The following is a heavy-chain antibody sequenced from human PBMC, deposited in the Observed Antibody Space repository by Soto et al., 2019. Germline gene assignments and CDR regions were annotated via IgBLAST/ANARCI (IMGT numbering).Heavy chain of an antibody. CDR2: IYYSGST. V-gene: IGHV4-59*01. Sequence: SETLSLTCPVSGGSISSYYLSWIRQPPGKGLEWIGYIYYSGSTNYNPSLKSRVTISIDTSKNQFSLKLSSVTAADTAVYYCAGARGGYFDYWGQGTLVTVSS. CDR1: GGSISSYY. J-gene: IGHJ4*02. CDR3: AGARGGYFDY.